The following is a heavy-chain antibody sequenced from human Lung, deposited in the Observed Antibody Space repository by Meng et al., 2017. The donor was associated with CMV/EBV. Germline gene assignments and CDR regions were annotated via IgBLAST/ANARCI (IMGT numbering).Heavy chain of an antibody. CDR2: IYINENT. D-gene: IGHD6-6*01. CDR1: GFIGSDNY. Sequence: GAXXTISCAASGFIGSDNYMNWVRQAPGKGLEWSSIIYINENTYYADSVKGRFTISRDNSKNTLYLQMNSLRAEDTAVYYCAREQGDISSKHYYYHLDVWGQGXTVTVSS. J-gene: IGHJ6*02. CDR3: AREQGDISSKHYYYHLDV. V-gene: IGHV3-53*01.